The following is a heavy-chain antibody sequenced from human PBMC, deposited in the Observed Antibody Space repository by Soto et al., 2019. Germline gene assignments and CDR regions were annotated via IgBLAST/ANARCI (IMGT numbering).Heavy chain of an antibody. D-gene: IGHD3-16*01. CDR2: INAGNGNT. V-gene: IGHV1-3*01. CDR3: ASSGGKYYYCYGMDV. Sequence: APVKGSWTGSGYTFTIYAMDWVRQDPGQRLEWMGWINAGNGNTKYSQKFQGRVTITRDTSASTAYMELSSLRSEDTAVYYCASSGGKYYYCYGMDVWGQGTTVTVSS. CDR1: GYTFTIYA. J-gene: IGHJ6*02.